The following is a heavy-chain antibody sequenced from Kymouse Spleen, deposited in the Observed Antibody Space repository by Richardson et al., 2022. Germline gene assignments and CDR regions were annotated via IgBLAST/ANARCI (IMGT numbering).Heavy chain of an antibody. V-gene: IGHV4-59*01. CDR1: GGSISSYY. J-gene: IGHJ6*02. CDR3: ARGGWNYYYYYGMDV. CDR2: IYYSGST. Sequence: QVQLQESGPGLVKPSETLSLTCTVSGGSISSYYWSWIRQPPGKGLEWIGYIYYSGSTNYNPSLKSRVTISVDTSKNQFSLKLSSVTAADTAVYYCARGGWNYYYYYGMDVWGQGTTVTVSS. D-gene: IGHD1-1*01,IGHD1-20*01,IGHD1-7*01.